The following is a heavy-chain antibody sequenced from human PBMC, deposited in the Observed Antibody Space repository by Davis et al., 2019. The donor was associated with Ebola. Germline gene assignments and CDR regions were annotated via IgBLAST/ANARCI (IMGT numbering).Heavy chain of an antibody. CDR2: INPSGGST. D-gene: IGHD3-22*01. CDR3: ARGGVYYDSSGPSAY. CDR1: RYTFTSHY. J-gene: IGHJ4*02. V-gene: IGHV1-46*01. Sequence: SVQVSCKASRYTFTSHYMHWVRQAPGQGLEWMGIINPSGGSTSYAQKFQGRVTMTRDTSTSTVYMELSSLRSEDTAVYYCARGGVYYDSSGPSAYWGQGTLVTVSS.